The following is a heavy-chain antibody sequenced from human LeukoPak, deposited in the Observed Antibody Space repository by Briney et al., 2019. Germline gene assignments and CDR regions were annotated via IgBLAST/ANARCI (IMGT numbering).Heavy chain of an antibody. CDR1: GYSIGSGYY. J-gene: IGHJ6*03. Sequence: SETLSLTCAVSGYSIGSGYYWGWIRQSPGKGLEWIGSFYHTGHTYYHPSLKSRVSISIDTSKNQFSLKLSSVTAADTAVYYCARDAWGVTGYRNTYYFYMDVWGKGTTVTVSS. V-gene: IGHV4-38-2*02. CDR3: ARDAWGVTGYRNTYYFYMDV. D-gene: IGHD3-9*01. CDR2: FYHTGHT.